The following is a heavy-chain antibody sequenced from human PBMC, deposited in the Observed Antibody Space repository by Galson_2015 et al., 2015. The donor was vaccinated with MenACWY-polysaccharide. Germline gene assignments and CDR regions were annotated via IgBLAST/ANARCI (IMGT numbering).Heavy chain of an antibody. Sequence: SLRLSCAASGFTFDDYAMHWVRQAPGKGLEWVSGISWNSGSIGYADSVKGRFTISRDNAKNSLYLQMNSLRAEDTALYYCAKDRRVWSGELSVFDYWGQGTLVTVSS. J-gene: IGHJ4*02. CDR2: ISWNSGSI. CDR1: GFTFDDYA. D-gene: IGHD3-10*01. CDR3: AKDRRVWSGELSVFDY. V-gene: IGHV3-9*01.